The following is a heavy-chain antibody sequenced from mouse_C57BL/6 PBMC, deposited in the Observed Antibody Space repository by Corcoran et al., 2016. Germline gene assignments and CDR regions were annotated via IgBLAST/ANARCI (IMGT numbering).Heavy chain of an antibody. J-gene: IGHJ3*01. D-gene: IGHD2-1*01. CDR3: ASGIYYGNYAGFAY. CDR1: GYSITSGYY. V-gene: IGHV3-6*01. CDR2: ISYDGSN. Sequence: DVQLQESGPGLVKPSQSLSLTCFVTGYSITSGYYWNWIRQFPGNKLEWMGYISYDGSNNYNPSLKNRISITRDTSKNQFFLKLNSVTTEDTATYYCASGIYYGNYAGFAYWGQGTLVTVSA.